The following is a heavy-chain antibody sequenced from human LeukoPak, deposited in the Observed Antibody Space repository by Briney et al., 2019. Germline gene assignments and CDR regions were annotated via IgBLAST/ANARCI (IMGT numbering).Heavy chain of an antibody. CDR3: AKSSPRYNWNYESRFGAFDI. CDR1: GGSISSGDYY. Sequence: ETLSLTCTVSGGSISSGDYYWSWIRQPPGKGLEWVSAISGSGGSTYYADSVKGRFTISRDNSKNTLYLQMNSLRAEDTAVYYCAKSSPRYNWNYESRFGAFDIWGQGTMVTVSS. V-gene: IGHV3-23*01. CDR2: ISGSGGST. J-gene: IGHJ3*02. D-gene: IGHD1-7*01.